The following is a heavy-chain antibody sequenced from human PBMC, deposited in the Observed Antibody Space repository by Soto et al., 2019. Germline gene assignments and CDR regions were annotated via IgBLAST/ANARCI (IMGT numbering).Heavy chain of an antibody. V-gene: IGHV4-59*01. D-gene: IGHD4-17*01. CDR2: ISYSGST. CDR3: AREGAYGDTP. CDR1: GGSINTYY. J-gene: IGHJ5*02. Sequence: QVQLQESGPGLVKPSETLSLTCTVSGGSINTYYWSWIHQPPGKGLEWIGYISYSGSTNYNPSLKSRVTISRDTSKNQFSLKLSSVTAADTAVYYCAREGAYGDTPWGQGTLVTVSS.